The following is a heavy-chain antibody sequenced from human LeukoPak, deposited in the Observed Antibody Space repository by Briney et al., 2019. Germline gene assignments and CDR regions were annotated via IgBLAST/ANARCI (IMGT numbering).Heavy chain of an antibody. Sequence: GTSVKVSCKASGFTFTSSAVQWVRQARGQRLEWIGWIVVGSGNTNYAQKFQERVTITRDMSTSTAYMELSSLRSEDTAVYYCAAESVPAAKNYYYGMDVWGQGTTVTDSS. D-gene: IGHD2-2*01. CDR3: AAESVPAAKNYYYGMDV. V-gene: IGHV1-58*01. CDR2: IVVGSGNT. J-gene: IGHJ6*02. CDR1: GFTFTSSA.